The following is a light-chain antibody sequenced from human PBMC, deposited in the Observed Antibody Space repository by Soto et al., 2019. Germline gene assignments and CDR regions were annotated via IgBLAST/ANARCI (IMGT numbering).Light chain of an antibody. CDR1: QSVSTN. Sequence: VLTQSPGTLSLSPVERATLSCMASQSVSTNLAWYQQKPGQAPRLLIYGASTRATGIPARFSGSGSGTEFTLTISSLQSEDFAVYYCQQYSDWPTPFGQGTKVDIK. CDR3: QQYSDWPTP. J-gene: IGKJ1*01. CDR2: GAS. V-gene: IGKV3-15*01.